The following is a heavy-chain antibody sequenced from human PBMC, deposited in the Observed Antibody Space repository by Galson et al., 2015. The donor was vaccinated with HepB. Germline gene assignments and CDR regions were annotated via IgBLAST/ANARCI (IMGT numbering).Heavy chain of an antibody. J-gene: IGHJ4*02. CDR3: ATLRTYESRGYDYDF. CDR1: AFPFSGFL. CDR2: IKQDGSEK. V-gene: IGHV3-7*01. Sequence: SLRLSCAASAFPFSGFLMSWVRQPPGKGLEWVATIKQDGSEKYYVDSVKGRFVISRDNAKNLLYLQMNNLRAEDTGVYYCATLRTYESRGYDYDFWGQGTLVTVSS. D-gene: IGHD3-22*01.